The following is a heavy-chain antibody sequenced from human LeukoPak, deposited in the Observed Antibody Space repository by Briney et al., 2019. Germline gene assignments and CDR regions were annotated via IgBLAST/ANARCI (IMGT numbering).Heavy chain of an antibody. D-gene: IGHD2-2*02. CDR3: ARSAVPAAIVLSGWFDP. Sequence: GGSLRLSCAASGFTFSSYAMHWVRQAPGKGLEWVAVISYDGSNKYYADSVKGRFTISRDNSKNTLYLQMNSLRAEDTAVYYCARSAVPAAIVLSGWFDPWGQGTLVTVSS. J-gene: IGHJ5*02. V-gene: IGHV3-30-3*01. CDR2: ISYDGSNK. CDR1: GFTFSSYA.